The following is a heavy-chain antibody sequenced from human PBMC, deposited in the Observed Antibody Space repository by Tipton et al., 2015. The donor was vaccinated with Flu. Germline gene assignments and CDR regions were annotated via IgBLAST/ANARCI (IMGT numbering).Heavy chain of an antibody. V-gene: IGHV3-11*01. CDR3: ARVGRYSSSSGDY. D-gene: IGHD6-6*01. J-gene: IGHJ4*02. CDR2: ISSSGSTI. CDR1: GFTFSDYY. Sequence: CAASGFTFSDYYMSWIRQAPGKGLEWISYISSSGSTIYYADSVKGRFTISRDNAKNSLYLQMNSLRAEDTAVYYCARVGRYSSSSGDYWGQGTLVTVSS.